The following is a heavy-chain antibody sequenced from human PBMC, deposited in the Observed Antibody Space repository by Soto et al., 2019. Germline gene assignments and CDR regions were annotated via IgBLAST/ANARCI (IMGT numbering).Heavy chain of an antibody. D-gene: IGHD4-17*01. V-gene: IGHV4-61*08. Sequence: SETLSLTCTVSGGSISSGDYYWSWIRQPPGKGLEWIGYIYYSGSTNYNPSLKSRVTISSDTSKNQFSLKLSSVTAADTAVYYCAKVLLDYGDVNWFDPWGQGTLVTVSS. CDR1: GGSISSGDYY. CDR3: AKVLLDYGDVNWFDP. J-gene: IGHJ5*02. CDR2: IYYSGST.